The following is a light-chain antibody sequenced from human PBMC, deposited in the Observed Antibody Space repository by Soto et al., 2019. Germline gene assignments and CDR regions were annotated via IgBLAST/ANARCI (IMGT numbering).Light chain of an antibody. V-gene: IGKV3-20*01. Sequence: EIVLTQSPGTLSLSPGERATLSCRASQSVCSSCLAWYQQSPGQAPRLLVYGASNRATGIPDRFSGCGSGTDFTLTISRLEPEDFAVYYCQQYGSSPPATFGQGTKLEIK. CDR1: QSVCSSC. J-gene: IGKJ2*01. CDR2: GAS. CDR3: QQYGSSPPAT.